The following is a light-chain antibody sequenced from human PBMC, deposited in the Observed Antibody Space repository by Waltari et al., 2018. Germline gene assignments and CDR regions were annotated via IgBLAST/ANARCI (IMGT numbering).Light chain of an antibody. CDR3: QQRSNWPPALT. J-gene: IGKJ4*01. CDR1: QSVSSY. CDR2: DAS. V-gene: IGKV3-11*01. Sequence: EIVLTQSPATLSLSPGERATLSCRASQSVSSYLAWYQQKPGQAPRILIYDASNRATGIPARFSGSGSGTDFTLTISSLEPEDFAVYYCQQRSNWPPALTFGGGTKVEIK.